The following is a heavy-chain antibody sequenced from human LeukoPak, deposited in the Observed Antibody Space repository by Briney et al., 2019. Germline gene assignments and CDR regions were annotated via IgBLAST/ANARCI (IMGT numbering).Heavy chain of an antibody. J-gene: IGHJ3*02. D-gene: IGHD3-16*01. Sequence: GGSLRLSCAAYGFTFSSYWLHWVRQAPGKGLVWVSRINSDGSSTTYADSVKGRLTISRDNAKNTLYLQMNSLRAEDTAVYYCARDMRGIGAFDIWGQGTMVTVSS. V-gene: IGHV3-74*01. CDR1: GFTFSSYW. CDR2: INSDGSST. CDR3: ARDMRGIGAFDI.